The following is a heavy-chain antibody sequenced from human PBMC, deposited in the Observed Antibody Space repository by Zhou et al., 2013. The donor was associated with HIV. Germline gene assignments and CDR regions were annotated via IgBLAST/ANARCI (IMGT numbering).Heavy chain of an antibody. J-gene: IGHJ4*02. V-gene: IGHV1-18*01. CDR2: IIAQNGNT. Sequence: QIQLVQSGPEVKEPGASVKVSCKAAGYTFIRYGISWVRQAPGQGLEWMGWIIAQNGNTKDAQKVQGRLTMTTDTSTNTAYMELRSLRSDDTAAYFCARKDDSSGYPFDYWGQGTLVTVSS. CDR3: ARKDDSSGYPFDY. CDR1: GYTFIRYG. D-gene: IGHD3-22*01.